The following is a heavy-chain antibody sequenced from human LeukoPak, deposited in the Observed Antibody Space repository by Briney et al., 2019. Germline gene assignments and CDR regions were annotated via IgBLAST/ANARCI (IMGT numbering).Heavy chain of an antibody. J-gene: IGHJ3*02. CDR3: ARPHNHNDYGDYGAFDI. D-gene: IGHD4-17*01. Sequence: GGSLRLSCAASGFTFSSYAMHWVRQAPGKGLEWVAVISYDGSNKYYADSVKGRFTISRDNSKSTLYLQMNSLRAEDTAVYYCARPHNHNDYGDYGAFDIWGQGTMVTVSS. CDR2: ISYDGSNK. CDR1: GFTFSSYA. V-gene: IGHV3-30-3*01.